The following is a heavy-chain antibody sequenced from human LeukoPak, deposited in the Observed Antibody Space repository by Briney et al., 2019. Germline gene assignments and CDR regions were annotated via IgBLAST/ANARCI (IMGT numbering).Heavy chain of an antibody. D-gene: IGHD6-13*01. J-gene: IGHJ5*02. CDR3: ARGLPGLEAAADNWFDP. CDR1: GGSISSSSYY. CDR2: IYYSGST. Sequence: SETLSLTCTVSGGSISSSSYYWGWIRQPPGKGLEWIGSIYYSGSTYYNPSLKGRVTISVDTSKNQFSLKLSSVTAADTAVYYCARGLPGLEAAADNWFDPWGQGTLVTVSS. V-gene: IGHV4-39*07.